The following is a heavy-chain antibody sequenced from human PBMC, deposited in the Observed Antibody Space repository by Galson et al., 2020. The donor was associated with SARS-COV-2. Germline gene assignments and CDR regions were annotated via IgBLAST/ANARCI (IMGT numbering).Heavy chain of an antibody. CDR1: GFTFDDYA. J-gene: IGHJ4*02. Sequence: GESLKISCASSGFTFDDYAMHWVRQAPGKGLEWVSVITWDGGSTYYADSVKGRFTISRDNSKNSLYLQMNSLRTEDTALYYCAKDESSGFKLRGNGFVYWGQGTLVTVSS. CDR2: ITWDGGST. V-gene: IGHV3-43D*03. D-gene: IGHD3-22*01. CDR3: AKDESSGFKLRGNGFVY.